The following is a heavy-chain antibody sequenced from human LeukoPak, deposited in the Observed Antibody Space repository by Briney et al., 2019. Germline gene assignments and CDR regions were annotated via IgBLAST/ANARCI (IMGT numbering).Heavy chain of an antibody. CDR2: ISSNGGST. CDR3: ARWVEGTTYFDY. J-gene: IGHJ4*02. Sequence: GGSLRLSCAASGFTFSSYAMHWVRQAPGKGLEYVSAISSNGGSTYYANSVKGRFTISRDNSKNTLYLQIGSLRAEDMAVYYCARWVEGTTYFDYWGQGTLVTVSS. D-gene: IGHD1-1*01. CDR1: GFTFSSYA. V-gene: IGHV3-64*01.